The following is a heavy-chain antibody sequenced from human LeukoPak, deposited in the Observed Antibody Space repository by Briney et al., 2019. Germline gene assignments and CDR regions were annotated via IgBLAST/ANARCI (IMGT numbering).Heavy chain of an antibody. V-gene: IGHV3-21*01. CDR1: GLTFSTSG. CDR2: IGPTGSDR. CDR3: AREIFGVVVIDY. Sequence: PGGSLRLSCTASGLTFSTSGFNWVRQAPGKGLEWVASIGPTGSDRYHADSVKGRFTISRDNAKNSLYLQMNSLRAEDTAVYYCAREIFGVVVIDYWGQGTLVTVSS. J-gene: IGHJ4*02. D-gene: IGHD3-3*01.